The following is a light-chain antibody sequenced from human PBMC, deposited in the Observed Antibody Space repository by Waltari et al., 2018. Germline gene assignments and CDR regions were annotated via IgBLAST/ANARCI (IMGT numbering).Light chain of an antibody. J-gene: IGLJ2*01. Sequence: QSALTQPPSASGTPGQRVTISCSGSRSNLGSNPVNWYQQLPGAAPQLLLYSNDQRPAGVPERFSGSKSGTSASLGISGLQAEDEAYYYCATWDDTLNGQLFGGGTKLTVL. CDR3: ATWDDTLNGQL. CDR2: SND. CDR1: RSNLGSNP. V-gene: IGLV1-44*01.